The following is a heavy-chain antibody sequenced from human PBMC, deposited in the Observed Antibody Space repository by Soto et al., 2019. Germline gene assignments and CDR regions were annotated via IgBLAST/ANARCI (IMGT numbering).Heavy chain of an antibody. J-gene: IGHJ4*02. Sequence: SGPTLVNPTQTLTLTCTFSGFSLSTSAMCVSWIRQPPGKALEWLARIDWDDDKYYNTSLKTRLTISKDTSKNQVVLTMTNMDPVDTATYYCARILEGSDWKHDHWGQGTLGTMSS. CDR2: IDWDDDK. V-gene: IGHV2-70*11. CDR1: GFSLSTSAMC. CDR3: ARILEGSDWKHDH. D-gene: IGHD6-19*01.